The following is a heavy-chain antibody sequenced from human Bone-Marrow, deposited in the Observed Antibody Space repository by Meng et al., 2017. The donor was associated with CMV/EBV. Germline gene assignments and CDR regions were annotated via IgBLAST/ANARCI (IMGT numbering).Heavy chain of an antibody. V-gene: IGHV4-31*03. D-gene: IGHD5-12*01. J-gene: IGHJ5*02. CDR3: ARSPVLPGYEFDP. CDR2: VYYNGKT. Sequence: SETLSLTCTVSGGSITNDEYYWNWIRQHPDRGLEWIVYVYYNGKTYYNPSLESRIAISIDTSKNQFSLKMTSVTAADTALYYFARSPVLPGYEFDPWGQGILVTVSS. CDR1: GGSITNDEYY.